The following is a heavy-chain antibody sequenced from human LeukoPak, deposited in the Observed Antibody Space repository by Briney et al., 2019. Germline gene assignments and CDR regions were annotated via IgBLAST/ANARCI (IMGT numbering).Heavy chain of an antibody. D-gene: IGHD2/OR15-2a*01. CDR3: ARDPLYPFFDY. CDR2: ISGYNGNT. V-gene: IGHV1-18*01. Sequence: ASVKVSCKTSGYTFTNYGISWVRQAPGQGLEWLGWISGYNGNTNHAQKLQGRVTMTTDTSTTTAYMEVRSLRSDDTAVYYCARDPLYPFFDYWGQGTLVTVSS. J-gene: IGHJ4*02. CDR1: GYTFTNYG.